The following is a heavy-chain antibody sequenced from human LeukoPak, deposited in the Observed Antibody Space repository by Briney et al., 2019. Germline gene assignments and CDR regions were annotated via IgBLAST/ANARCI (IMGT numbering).Heavy chain of an antibody. CDR2: IYYSGST. CDR1: GGSISSGGYY. D-gene: IGHD2-2*01. Sequence: SQTLSLTCTVSGGSISSGGYYWSWIRQHPGKGLEWIGYIYYSGSTYYNPFLKSRVTISVDTSKNQFSLKLSSVTAADTAVYYCARDMCSSTSCLVDPWGQGTLVTVSS. V-gene: IGHV4-31*03. J-gene: IGHJ5*02. CDR3: ARDMCSSTSCLVDP.